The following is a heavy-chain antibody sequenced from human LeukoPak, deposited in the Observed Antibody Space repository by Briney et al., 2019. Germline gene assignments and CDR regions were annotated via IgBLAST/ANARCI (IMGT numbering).Heavy chain of an antibody. D-gene: IGHD3-22*01. J-gene: IGHJ4*02. CDR3: ARDYYDRSGYYYGQN. V-gene: IGHV3-30-3*01. CDR1: GFTFSSYA. Sequence: PGGSLRLSCAASGFTFSSYAMPWVRQAPGKGLECVAVISYDGDNKYYADSVKGRFTISRDNSKNTLYLQMNSLRAEDTAIYYCARDYYDRSGYYYGQNWGQGTLVTVSS. CDR2: ISYDGDNK.